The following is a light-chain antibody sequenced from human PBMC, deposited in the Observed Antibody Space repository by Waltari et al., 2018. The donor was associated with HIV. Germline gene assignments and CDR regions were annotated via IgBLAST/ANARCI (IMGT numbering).Light chain of an antibody. CDR1: SSDVGGYNY. CDR3: CSYAGNYTFV. CDR2: EVS. J-gene: IGLJ2*01. Sequence: QSALTQPRSVSGSPGQSVTISCTGTSSDVGGYNYVPWYQQHPGKAPKFMIYEVSKRPSGVPDRFSGSNSGNTASLTISGLQAEDEADYYCCSYAGNYTFVFGGGTKLTVL. V-gene: IGLV2-11*01.